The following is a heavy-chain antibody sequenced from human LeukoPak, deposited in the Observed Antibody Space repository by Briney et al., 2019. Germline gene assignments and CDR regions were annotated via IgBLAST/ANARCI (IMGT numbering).Heavy chain of an antibody. V-gene: IGHV3-7*01. CDR3: ARDWVSVVRGASFDY. CDR1: GFTFSNYW. J-gene: IGHJ4*02. Sequence: GGPLRLSCAASGFTFSNYWMSGVRQAPGEGLEWVANIKQDGSKKYYVDSVKGRFTISREHAKNSLYLQVNSLRVEDTAVYYCARDWVSVVRGASFDYWGQGTLVIVSS. D-gene: IGHD3-10*01. CDR2: IKQDGSKK.